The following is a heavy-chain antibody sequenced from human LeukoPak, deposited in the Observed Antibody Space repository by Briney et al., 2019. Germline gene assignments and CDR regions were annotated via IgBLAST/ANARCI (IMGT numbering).Heavy chain of an antibody. CDR2: MNPNSGNT. V-gene: IGHV1-8*01. CDR1: GYTFTSYD. J-gene: IGHJ4*02. D-gene: IGHD3-3*01. CDR3: ARTYYDFWSGYWGTYFDY. Sequence: ASVKVSCKASGYTFTSYDINWVRQATGQGLEWMGWMNPNSGNTGYAQKFQGRVTMTRNTSISTAYMELSSQRSEDTAVYYCARTYYDFWSGYWGTYFDYWGQGTLVTVSS.